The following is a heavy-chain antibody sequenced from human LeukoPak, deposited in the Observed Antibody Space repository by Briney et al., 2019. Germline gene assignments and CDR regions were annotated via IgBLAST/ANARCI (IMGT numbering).Heavy chain of an antibody. Sequence: SETLSLTCTVSGGSISSYYWSWIRQPPGKGLEWIGYIYYSGSTNYNPSLKSRVTISVDKSKNQFSLKLSSVTAADTAVYYCARGWGAVAENKFDYWGQGTLVTVSS. J-gene: IGHJ4*02. CDR2: IYYSGST. D-gene: IGHD6-19*01. CDR1: GGSISSYY. CDR3: ARGWGAVAENKFDY. V-gene: IGHV4-59*12.